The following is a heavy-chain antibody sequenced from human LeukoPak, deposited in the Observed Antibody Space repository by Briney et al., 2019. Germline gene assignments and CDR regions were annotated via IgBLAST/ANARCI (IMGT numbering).Heavy chain of an antibody. J-gene: IGHJ4*02. CDR1: GYSISSGHY. CDR3: ARLLGYYFDY. D-gene: IGHD1-26*01. CDR2: IYHSGST. V-gene: IGHV4-38-2*01. Sequence: SETLSLTCAVSGYSISSGHYWGWIRQPPGKGLEWIGSIYHSGSTYYNPSLKSRVTISVDTSKNQFSLKLSSVTAADTAVYYCARLLGYYFDYWGQGTLVTVSS.